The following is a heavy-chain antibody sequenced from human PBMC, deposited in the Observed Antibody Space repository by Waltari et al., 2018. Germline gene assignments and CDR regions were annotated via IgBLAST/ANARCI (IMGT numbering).Heavy chain of an antibody. Sequence: QVQLQESGPGLVKPSQTLSLTCTVSGGSISSGSYYWSWIRQPAGKGLEWIGYIYTSGSTNYNPSLKSRVTISVDTSKNQFSLKLSSVTAADTAVYYCALGGQWLGLEFDYWGQGTLVTVSS. CDR1: GGSISSGSYY. CDR3: ALGGQWLGLEFDY. CDR2: IYTSGST. D-gene: IGHD6-19*01. V-gene: IGHV4-61*09. J-gene: IGHJ4*02.